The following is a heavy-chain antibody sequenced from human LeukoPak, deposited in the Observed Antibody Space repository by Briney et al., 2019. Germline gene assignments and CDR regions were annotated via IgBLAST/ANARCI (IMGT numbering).Heavy chain of an antibody. J-gene: IGHJ4*02. V-gene: IGHV3-20*04. CDR1: GFTFDNYG. Sequence: GGSLRLSCAASGFTFDNYGMSWVRQAPGKGLEWVSGINWNGGSTGYADPVKGRFTISRDNAKNSLYLQMNSLRAEDTALYYCARSYRNNYFDYWGQGTLVTVSS. D-gene: IGHD3-16*02. CDR2: INWNGGST. CDR3: ARSYRNNYFDY.